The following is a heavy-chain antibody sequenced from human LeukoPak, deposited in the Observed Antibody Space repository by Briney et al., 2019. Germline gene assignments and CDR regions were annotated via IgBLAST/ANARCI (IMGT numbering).Heavy chain of an antibody. D-gene: IGHD2-21*01. CDR1: GGTFSSYA. CDR3: ARELRGGDFSDY. J-gene: IGHJ4*02. CDR2: IIPIFGTA. V-gene: IGHV1-69*05. Sequence: SVKVSCRASGGTFSSYAISWVRQAPGQGLEWMGRIIPIFGTANYAQKFQGRVAITTDESTSTAYMELSSLRSEDTAVYYCARELRGGDFSDYWGQGTLVTVSS.